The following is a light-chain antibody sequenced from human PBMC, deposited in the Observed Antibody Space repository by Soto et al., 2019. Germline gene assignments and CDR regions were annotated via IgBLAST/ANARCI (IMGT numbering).Light chain of an antibody. J-gene: IGKJ2*01. CDR1: QGFSSY. V-gene: IGKV1-9*01. CDR3: QQLNSYPYT. CDR2: AAS. Sequence: DIQLTQSPSFLSASVGDRVTITCRASQGFSSYFAGYQQKPGQAPKLLIYAASTLQSGVPSRFSGSGSGTEFTLTISSLQPEDFATYYCQQLNSYPYTFGQGTKLEIK.